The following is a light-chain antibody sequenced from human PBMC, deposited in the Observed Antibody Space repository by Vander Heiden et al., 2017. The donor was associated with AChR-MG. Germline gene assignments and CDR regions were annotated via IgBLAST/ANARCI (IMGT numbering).Light chain of an antibody. J-gene: IGLJ3*02. CDR3: CSYAGNYTSV. Sequence: QSALTPPASVSGSPGQSITIACTGTSSDIGTYNLVSWYQHHPGKAPKFIIFGGTKRPAGVPHRFSGSNSGNTAALTISGLQAEDEADYYCCSYAGNYTSVFGGGTKLTVL. CDR1: SSDIGTYNL. CDR2: GGT. V-gene: IGLV2-23*01.